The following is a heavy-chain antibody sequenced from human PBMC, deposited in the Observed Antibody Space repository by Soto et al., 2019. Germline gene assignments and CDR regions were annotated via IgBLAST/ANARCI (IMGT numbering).Heavy chain of an antibody. CDR2: IYYSGST. V-gene: IGHV4-39*01. Sequence: SETLSLTCTVSGGSISSSSYYWGWIRQPPGKGLEWIGSIYYSGSTYYNPSLKSRVTISVDTSKNQFSLKLSSVTAADTAVYYCARGHPRSVLSTVVVAAYWFDPRGQRTPVTGSS. J-gene: IGHJ5*02. D-gene: IGHD2-15*01. CDR1: GGSISSSSYY. CDR3: ARGHPRSVLSTVVVAAYWFDP.